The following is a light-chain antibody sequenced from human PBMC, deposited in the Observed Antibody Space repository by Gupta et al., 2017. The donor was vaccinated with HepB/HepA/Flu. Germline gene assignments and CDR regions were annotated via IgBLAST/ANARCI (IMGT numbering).Light chain of an antibody. V-gene: IGLV1-44*01. CDR3: ATSDDSLNGWV. CDR1: TSIIGSTP. J-gene: IGLJ3*02. CDR2: SYN. Sequence: QSVLTQPPSASGPPGQRVTISCSGGTSIIGSTPVNWYQQPPETAPNLLIYSYNQRPSGVPDRFSGSKSGTSAALATSGLQSEDDADYYCATSDDSLNGWVFGGGTKLTVL.